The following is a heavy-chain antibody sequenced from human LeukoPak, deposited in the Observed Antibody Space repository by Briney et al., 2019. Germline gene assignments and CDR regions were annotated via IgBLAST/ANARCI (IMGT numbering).Heavy chain of an antibody. Sequence: GGSLRLSCEASGFTFSAYAMTWVRQAPGKGLEWVSSISSSSGYIYYADSVKGRFTISRDNAKNSLYLQMNSLRAEDTAVYYCARDSGTSYSSGWYDYWGQGTLVTVSS. D-gene: IGHD6-19*01. V-gene: IGHV3-21*01. CDR1: GFTFSAYA. CDR2: ISSSSGYI. CDR3: ARDSGTSYSSGWYDY. J-gene: IGHJ4*02.